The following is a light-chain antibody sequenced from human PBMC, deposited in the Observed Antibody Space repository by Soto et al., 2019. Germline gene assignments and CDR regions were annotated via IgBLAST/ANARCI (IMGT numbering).Light chain of an antibody. CDR3: QQYGSSPLT. V-gene: IGKV3-20*01. CDR1: QSVSSSY. Sequence: EIVLTQSPGTLSLSPGERVTLSCRASQSVSSSYLAWYQQQPGQALRLLIYGASSRATGIPDRFSGSGSGTDFALTISRLEPEDFAVYYCQQYGSSPLTFGGGTNVEI. CDR2: GAS. J-gene: IGKJ4*01.